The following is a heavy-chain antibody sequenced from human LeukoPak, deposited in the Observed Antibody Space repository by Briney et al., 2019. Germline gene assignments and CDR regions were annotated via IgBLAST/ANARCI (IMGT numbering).Heavy chain of an antibody. Sequence: GGSLRLSCAASGFTFSNAWMSWVRQAPGKGLEWVGRIKSKTDAGTRDFAAPVKGRFSISRDDSKNMVYLQMNSLKTEDTAVYYCAKEGTITAYNFDYWGQGTLVTVSS. D-gene: IGHD5-12*01. CDR2: IKSKTDAGTR. J-gene: IGHJ4*02. CDR1: GFTFSNAW. V-gene: IGHV3-15*01. CDR3: AKEGTITAYNFDY.